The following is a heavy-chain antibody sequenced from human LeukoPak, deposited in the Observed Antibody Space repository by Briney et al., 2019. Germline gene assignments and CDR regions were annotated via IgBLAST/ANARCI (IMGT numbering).Heavy chain of an antibody. CDR2: IYSGGST. Sequence: GGSLRLSYAASGFTVSSNYMSWVRQAPGKGLEWVSVIYSGGSTYYADSVKGRFAISRDNSKNTLYLQMNSLRAEDTAVYYCARDRYTIFGVVTPDMDVWGKGTTVTVSS. CDR1: GFTVSSNY. CDR3: ARDRYTIFGVVTPDMDV. J-gene: IGHJ6*03. V-gene: IGHV3-66*02. D-gene: IGHD3-3*01.